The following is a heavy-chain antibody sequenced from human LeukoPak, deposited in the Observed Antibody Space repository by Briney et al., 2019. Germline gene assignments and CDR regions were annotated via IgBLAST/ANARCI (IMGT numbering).Heavy chain of an antibody. CDR1: GFTVSSNF. D-gene: IGHD6-19*01. V-gene: IGHV3-23*01. CDR2: VSRSGDST. CDR3: AKDLIAVGDGYYFDY. Sequence: GGSLRLSCAASGFTVSSNFMTWVRQAPGKGLEWVSAVSRSGDSTYYADSVKGRFTISRDNSKNTLYLQMGSLRAEDTALYYCAKDLIAVGDGYYFDYWGQGTLVTVSS. J-gene: IGHJ4*02.